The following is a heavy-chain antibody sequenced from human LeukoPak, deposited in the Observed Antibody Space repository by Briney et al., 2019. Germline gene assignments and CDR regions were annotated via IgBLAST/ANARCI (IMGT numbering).Heavy chain of an antibody. J-gene: IGHJ4*02. D-gene: IGHD3-16*01. CDR3: AREFVNVWGSYGYLGY. CDR2: IIPNSGGT. V-gene: IGHV1-2*02. Sequence: ASVNLSCKASGYTFTGYYMHWVRQAPGQGLEWMGWIIPNSGGTNYAQKFQGRVTMTRDTSISTAYMELSRLRSDDTAVYYCAREFVNVWGSYGYLGYWGQGALGTVSS. CDR1: GYTFTGYY.